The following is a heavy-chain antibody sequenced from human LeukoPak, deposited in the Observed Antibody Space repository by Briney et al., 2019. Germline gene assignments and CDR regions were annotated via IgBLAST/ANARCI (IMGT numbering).Heavy chain of an antibody. J-gene: IGHJ3*02. CDR1: EFSVGSNY. V-gene: IGHV3-66*01. D-gene: IGHD6-13*01. CDR2: IYSGGST. Sequence: PGGSLRLSCAASEFSVGSNYMTWVRQAPGKGLEWVSLIYSGGSTYYADSVKGRFTISRDNSKNTLYLQMNSLRAEDTAVYYCARDPSIAADNSLGAMDIWGQGTMVTVSS. CDR3: ARDPSIAADNSLGAMDI.